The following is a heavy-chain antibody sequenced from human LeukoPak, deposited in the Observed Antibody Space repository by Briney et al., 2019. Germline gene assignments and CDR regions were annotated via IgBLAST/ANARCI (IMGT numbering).Heavy chain of an antibody. CDR1: GFTFSSYA. V-gene: IGHV3-30*02. Sequence: QPGGSLRLSCAASGFTFSSYAMHWVRQAPGKGLEWAAYIRYDGSNKYYADSVKGRFTISRDNSKNTLFLQMNSLRAEDTAVYFCAKDGPDVQGVGWYMDVWGRGTTVTISS. J-gene: IGHJ6*03. CDR3: AKDGPDVQGVGWYMDV. CDR2: IRYDGSNK. D-gene: IGHD3-10*01.